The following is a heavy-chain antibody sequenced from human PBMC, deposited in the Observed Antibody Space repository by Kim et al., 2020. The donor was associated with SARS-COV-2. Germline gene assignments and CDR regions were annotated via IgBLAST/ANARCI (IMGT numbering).Heavy chain of an antibody. Sequence: SETLSLTCTVSGGSISSYYWSWIRQPPGKGLDWIGYIYYSGSTNYNPSLKSRVTISVDTSKNQSSLKLSSVTAADTALYYCARHRTPRITMISLALGGM. D-gene: IGHD3-22*01. V-gene: IGHV4-59*08. CDR2: IYYSGST. CDR1: GGSISSYY. CDR3: ARHRTPRITMISLALGGM. J-gene: IGHJ6*01.